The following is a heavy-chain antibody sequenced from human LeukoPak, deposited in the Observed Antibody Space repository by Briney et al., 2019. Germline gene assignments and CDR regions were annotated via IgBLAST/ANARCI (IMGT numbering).Heavy chain of an antibody. D-gene: IGHD2-2*01. CDR3: ARAVVPAAISEYYFDY. CDR2: IIPLFGTA. CDR1: GGTFSSYA. Sequence: ASVKVSCKASGGTFSSYAISWVRQAPGQGLEWMGGIIPLFGTANYAQKFQGRVTITTDESTSTAYMELSSLRSEDTAVYYCARAVVPAAISEYYFDYWGQGTLVTVSS. J-gene: IGHJ4*02. V-gene: IGHV1-69*05.